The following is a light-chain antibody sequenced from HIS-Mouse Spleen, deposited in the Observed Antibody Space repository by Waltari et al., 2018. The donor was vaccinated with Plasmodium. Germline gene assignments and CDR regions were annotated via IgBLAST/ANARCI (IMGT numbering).Light chain of an antibody. CDR2: DDS. CDR1: NIGSKS. V-gene: IGLV3-21*03. J-gene: IGLJ2*01. Sequence: SYVLTQPPSVSVAPGKTARITCGGNNIGSKSVHWYQQKPGQAPVLVVYDDSDRPSGSPGRFSGSNDGNTATLTISRVEAGDEADYYCQVWDSSSDHPDVVFGGGTKLTVL. CDR3: QVWDSSSDHPDVV.